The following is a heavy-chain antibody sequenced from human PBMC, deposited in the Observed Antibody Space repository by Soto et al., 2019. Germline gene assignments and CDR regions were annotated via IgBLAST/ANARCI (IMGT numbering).Heavy chain of an antibody. J-gene: IGHJ6*03. V-gene: IGHV1-8*01. CDR2: MNPNSGNT. CDR3: ATLPSKRYCSSTSCLGRFYMDV. D-gene: IGHD2-2*01. CDR1: GYTFTSYD. Sequence: ASVKVSCKASGYTFTSYDINWVRQATGQGLEWMGWMNPNSGNTGYAQKFQGRVTMTRNTSISTAYMELSSLRSEDTAVYYCATLPSKRYCSSTSCLGRFYMDVWGKGTTVTVSS.